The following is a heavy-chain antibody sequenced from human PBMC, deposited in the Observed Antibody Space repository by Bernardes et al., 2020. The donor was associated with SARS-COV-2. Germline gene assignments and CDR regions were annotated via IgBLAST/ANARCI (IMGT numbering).Heavy chain of an antibody. D-gene: IGHD4-4*01. Sequence: GGSLRLSCAASGFTLSNNWMHWVRQAPGKGLVWVAHINSVGDRITYTDSVKGRFTISRDNAKNTLYLQMNSLMAEDTAVYYCATSPEDSVDYMFRYSSYYMDVWGQGTTVTVAS. J-gene: IGHJ6*02. V-gene: IGHV3-74*01. CDR2: INSVGDRI. CDR1: GFTLSNNW. CDR3: ATSPEDSVDYMFRYSSYYMDV.